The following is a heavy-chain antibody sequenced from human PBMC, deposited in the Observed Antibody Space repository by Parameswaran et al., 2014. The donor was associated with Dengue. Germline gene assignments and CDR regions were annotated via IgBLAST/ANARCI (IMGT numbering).Heavy chain of an antibody. CDR3: ARAPHLYKHVVVTAIPYGMDV. J-gene: IGHJ6*02. V-gene: IGHV3-13*01. D-gene: IGHD2-21*02. CDR1: IHFSSYD. Sequence: GGSLRLSCGSLWIHFSSYDMHWVRQATGKGLEWVSAIGTAGDTYYPGSVKGRFTISRENAKNSLYLQMNSLRAGDTAVYYCARAPHLYKHVVVTAIPYGMDVWGQGTTVTVSS. CDR2: IGTAGDT.